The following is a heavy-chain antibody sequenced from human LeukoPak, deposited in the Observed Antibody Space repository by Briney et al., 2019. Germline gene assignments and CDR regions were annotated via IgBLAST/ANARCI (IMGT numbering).Heavy chain of an antibody. CDR3: ARGGTNFDY. J-gene: IGHJ4*02. CDR1: GGSIISYY. V-gene: IGHV4-59*08. D-gene: IGHD1-26*01. Sequence: SETLSLTCTVSGGSIISYYWSWIRQPPGKGLEWIGYVYYAGSTKYNPSLKSRVAISVDTSKNQFSLKLSSVTAADTAVYYCARGGTNFDYWGQGTQVTVSS. CDR2: VYYAGST.